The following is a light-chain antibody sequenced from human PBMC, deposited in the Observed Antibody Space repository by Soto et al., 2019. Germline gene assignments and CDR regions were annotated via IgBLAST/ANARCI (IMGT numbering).Light chain of an antibody. V-gene: IGLV1-47*02. CDR2: NNN. Sequence: QSVLTQTPSASGTPGQRVTMSCSGSSSNIENNFVYWYQHLPGTAPRLLIYNNNQRPSRVPDRFSGSKSGASASLTISGLRSDDAGDYYCATWDDSLNVVVFGGGTKLTVL. CDR3: ATWDDSLNVVV. J-gene: IGLJ3*02. CDR1: SSNIENNF.